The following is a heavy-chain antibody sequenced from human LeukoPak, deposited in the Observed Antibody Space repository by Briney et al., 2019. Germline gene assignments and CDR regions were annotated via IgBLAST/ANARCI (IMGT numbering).Heavy chain of an antibody. J-gene: IGHJ4*02. D-gene: IGHD5-18*01. CDR1: GLTFSKAW. V-gene: IGHV3-15*01. Sequence: GRSLRLSCVVSGLTFSKAWMSWVRQAPGKGLEWVGRIKSKTDGGTTDYAAAVKGRFTIARDDSINTLSLQMNSLNTEDTDVYYCIKDGWIQLWFFDYWGQGTLVTVSS. CDR3: IKDGWIQLWFFDY. CDR2: IKSKTDGGTT.